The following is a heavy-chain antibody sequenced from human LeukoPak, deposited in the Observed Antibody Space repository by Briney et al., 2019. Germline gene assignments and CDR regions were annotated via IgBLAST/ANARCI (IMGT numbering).Heavy chain of an antibody. Sequence: KPGGSLRLSCAASGFTFSNAWMSWVRQAPGKGLEWVGRIKSKTDGGTTDCAAPVKGRFTISRDDSKNTLYLQMNSLKTEDTAVYYCTTGGGYSGYDIDYWGQGTLVTVSS. CDR1: GFTFSNAW. D-gene: IGHD5-12*01. J-gene: IGHJ4*02. CDR3: TTGGGYSGYDIDY. V-gene: IGHV3-15*01. CDR2: IKSKTDGGTT.